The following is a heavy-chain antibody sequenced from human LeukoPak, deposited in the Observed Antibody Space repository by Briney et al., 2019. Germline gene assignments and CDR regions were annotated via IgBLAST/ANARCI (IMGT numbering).Heavy chain of an antibody. CDR1: GFTFSSYS. Sequence: GGSLRLSCAAFGFTFSSYSMNWVRQAPGKGLEWVSSISSSSSYIYYADSVKGRFTISRDNAKNSLYLQMNSLRAEDTAVYYRARDKSAARGYYFDYWGQGTLVTVSS. J-gene: IGHJ4*02. V-gene: IGHV3-21*01. CDR3: ARDKSAARGYYFDY. D-gene: IGHD6-6*01. CDR2: ISSSSSYI.